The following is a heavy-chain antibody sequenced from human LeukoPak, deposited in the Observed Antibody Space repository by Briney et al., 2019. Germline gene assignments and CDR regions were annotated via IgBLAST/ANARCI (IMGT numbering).Heavy chain of an antibody. Sequence: GGSLRLSCAASGFTFSSYSMNWVRQAPGKGLEWVSYISSSSSTIYCADSVKGRFTISRDNAKNSLYLQMNSLRAEDTAVYYCAGKYCTNGVCYKGYYYMDVWGKGTTVTVSS. CDR3: AGKYCTNGVCYKGYYYMDV. D-gene: IGHD2-8*01. J-gene: IGHJ6*03. CDR1: GFTFSSYS. V-gene: IGHV3-48*01. CDR2: ISSSSSTI.